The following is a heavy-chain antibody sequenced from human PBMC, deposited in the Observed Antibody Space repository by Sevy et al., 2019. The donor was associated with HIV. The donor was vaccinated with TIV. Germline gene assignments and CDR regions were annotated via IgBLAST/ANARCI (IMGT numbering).Heavy chain of an antibody. J-gene: IGHJ4*02. D-gene: IGHD1-26*01. CDR3: TAGVGTSDFDY. V-gene: IGHV3-15*01. Sequence: GGSLRLSCAASGLTVSSSYMSWVRQAPGKGLEWVGRIKSKIDGATRDFAAPVKGRFAISRDDSKNTLYLQMNSLKTEDTAVYYCTAGVGTSDFDYWGRGVLVTVSS. CDR2: IKSKIDGATR. CDR1: GLTVSSSY.